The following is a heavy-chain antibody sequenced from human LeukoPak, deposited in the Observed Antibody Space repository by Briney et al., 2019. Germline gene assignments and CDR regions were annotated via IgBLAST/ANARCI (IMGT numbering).Heavy chain of an antibody. CDR3: AKVRWDNSGWYYLDS. CDR2: ISYDGSNK. J-gene: IGHJ4*02. V-gene: IGHV3-30*04. D-gene: IGHD6-19*01. Sequence: GGSLRLSCAASGFAFSSYTMHWVRQAPGKGLEWMAVISYDGSNKYYTDSVKGRFTISRDNSKTTLYLQMNSLRAEDTAVYYCAKVRWDNSGWYYLDSWGQGTLVTVSS. CDR1: GFAFSSYT.